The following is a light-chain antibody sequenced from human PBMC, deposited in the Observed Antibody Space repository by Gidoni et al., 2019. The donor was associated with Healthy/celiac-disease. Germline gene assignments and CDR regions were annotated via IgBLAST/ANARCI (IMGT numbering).Light chain of an antibody. CDR1: QSISSY. Sequence: IQIPQSPSSLSASVGDRVTITCRASQSISSYLNWYQQKPGKAPKLLIYGASSLQSGVTSRFSGSGSGTDFTLTINSLQPEDFATYYCQQNYSSPGTFGQGTKVEIK. J-gene: IGKJ1*01. V-gene: IGKV1-39*01. CDR3: QQNYSSPGT. CDR2: GAS.